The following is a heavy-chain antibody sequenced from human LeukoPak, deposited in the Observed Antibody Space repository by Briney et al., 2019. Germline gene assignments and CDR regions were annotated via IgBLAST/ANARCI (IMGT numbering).Heavy chain of an antibody. Sequence: SMKPSSKTAAYSFSSYGINWVRQAPGQGLEWKGWISTYNGDTHYGQKVQGRVTMTTGTSTNTAYMELRSLTSDDTAVYYCVRGILSADTLTGPWGQGTLVTVSS. CDR2: ISTYNGDT. CDR1: AYSFSSYG. D-gene: IGHD3-9*01. V-gene: IGHV1-18*01. CDR3: VRGILSADTLTGP. J-gene: IGHJ5*02.